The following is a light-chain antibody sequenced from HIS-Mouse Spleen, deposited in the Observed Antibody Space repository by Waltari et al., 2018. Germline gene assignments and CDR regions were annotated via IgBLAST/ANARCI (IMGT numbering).Light chain of an antibody. CDR3: NSRDSSGNHLV. J-gene: IGLJ3*02. Sequence: SSELTQDPAVSVALGQTVRITCQGDSLRSYYASWYQQKPGQAPVLVIYGKNNRPAGCPHRFSGSSSGKTASLTITGAQAEDEADYYCNSRDSSGNHLVFGGGTKLTVL. CDR2: GKN. V-gene: IGLV3-19*01. CDR1: SLRSYY.